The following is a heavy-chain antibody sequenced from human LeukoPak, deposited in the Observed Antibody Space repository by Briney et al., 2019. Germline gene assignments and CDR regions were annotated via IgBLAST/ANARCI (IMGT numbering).Heavy chain of an antibody. V-gene: IGHV1-58*02. Sequence: SVKVSCKASGFTFTSSAMQWVRQARGQRLEWIGWIVVRSGNTNYAQKFQERVTITRDMSTSTAYMELSSLRSEDTAVYYCAADLDVWGSYRLDYWGQGALVTVSS. CDR2: IVVRSGNT. J-gene: IGHJ4*02. CDR1: GFTFTSSA. CDR3: AADLDVWGSYRLDY. D-gene: IGHD3-16*02.